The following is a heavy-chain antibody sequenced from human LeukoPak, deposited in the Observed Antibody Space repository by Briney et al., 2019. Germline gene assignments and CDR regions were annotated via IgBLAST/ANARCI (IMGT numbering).Heavy chain of an antibody. D-gene: IGHD1-1*01. J-gene: IGHJ6*02. V-gene: IGHV3-66*01. CDR1: GLTGSSDF. Sequence: GGSLRLSCAASGLTGSSDFMTWVRQAPGKGLEWVSAIYSGGSTFYAASVRGRFNISRDNSKKTMFLQMSSLRVEDAAVYYCASSGTASRGAMDVWGQGTTVTVSS. CDR3: ASSGTASRGAMDV. CDR2: IYSGGST.